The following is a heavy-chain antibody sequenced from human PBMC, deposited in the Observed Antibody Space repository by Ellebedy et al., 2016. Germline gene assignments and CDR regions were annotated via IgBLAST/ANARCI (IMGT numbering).Heavy chain of an antibody. V-gene: IGHV4-34*01. CDR1: GGSLTGYY. D-gene: IGHD3-10*01. Sequence: GSLRLSCDVFGGSLTGYYWSWIRQSPEKGLEWIGEINHSGSTIYSPSLESRVTILVDTSKRQFSLNLHSVTAADTAVYYCVRDSELGAVFDIWGQGTLVTVSS. CDR2: INHSGST. CDR3: VRDSELGAVFDI. J-gene: IGHJ3*02.